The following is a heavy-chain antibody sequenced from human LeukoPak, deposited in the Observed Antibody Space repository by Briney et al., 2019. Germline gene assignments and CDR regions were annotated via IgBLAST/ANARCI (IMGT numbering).Heavy chain of an antibody. CDR2: IYTSGST. CDR3: ARGRGIAAAGRYFDY. D-gene: IGHD6-13*01. J-gene: IGHJ4*02. V-gene: IGHV4-4*07. Sequence: PSETLSLTCTVSGGSISSYYWSWIRQPAGKGLGWIGRIYTSGSTNYNPSLKSRVTMSVDTSKNQFSLKLSSVTAADTAVYCCARGRGIAAAGRYFDYWGQGTLVTVSS. CDR1: GGSISSYY.